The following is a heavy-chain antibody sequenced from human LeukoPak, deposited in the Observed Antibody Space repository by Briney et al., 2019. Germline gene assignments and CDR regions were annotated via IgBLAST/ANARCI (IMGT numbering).Heavy chain of an antibody. CDR2: IYYSGST. CDR3: ARGGHGYDFWSGYYADDAFDI. J-gene: IGHJ3*02. CDR1: GGSISSYY. Sequence: SETLSLTCTVSGGSISSYYWSWIRQPPGKGLEWIGYIYYSGSTNYNPSLKSRVTISVDTSKNQFSLKLSSVTAADTAVYYCARGGHGYDFWSGYYADDAFDIWGQGTMVTVSS. D-gene: IGHD3-3*01. V-gene: IGHV4-59*01.